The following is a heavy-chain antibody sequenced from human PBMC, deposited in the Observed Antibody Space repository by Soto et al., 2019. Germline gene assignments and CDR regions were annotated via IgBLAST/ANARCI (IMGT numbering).Heavy chain of an antibody. D-gene: IGHD1-26*01. V-gene: IGHV3-7*01. CDR1: GFSISDYW. J-gene: IGHJ4*02. CDR3: CHTWV. CDR2: INEDGSEE. Sequence: EVQMVESGGGLVQPGGSLRLPCAASGFSISDYWMSWVRQAPGKGLEWVGNINEDGSEENYVDSVKGRFTISRDNARNSLYLQMNSLRVEDTAVYYCCHTWVGGQGTLVTVSS.